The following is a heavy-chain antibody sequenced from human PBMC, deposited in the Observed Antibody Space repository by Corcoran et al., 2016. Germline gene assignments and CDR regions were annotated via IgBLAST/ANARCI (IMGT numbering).Heavy chain of an antibody. CDR3: ARDDGSYEGYYYGMDV. CDR1: GFTFSSYG. Sequence: QVQLVESGGGVVQPGRSLRLSCAASGFTFSSYGMHWVRQAPGKGLEWVAVIWYDGSNKYYADSVKGRFTISRDNSKNTLYLQMNRLRGEDAGVYYCARDDGSYEGYYYGMDVWGQGTTVTVSS. V-gene: IGHV3-33*01. D-gene: IGHD1-26*01. CDR2: IWYDGSNK. J-gene: IGHJ6*02.